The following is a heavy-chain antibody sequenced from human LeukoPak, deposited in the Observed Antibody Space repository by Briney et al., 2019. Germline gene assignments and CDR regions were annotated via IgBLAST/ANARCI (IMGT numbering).Heavy chain of an antibody. CDR1: GFTFSSYG. J-gene: IGHJ6*02. V-gene: IGHV3-30*18. D-gene: IGHD3-10*01. Sequence: GGSLRLSCAASGFTFSSYGMHWVRQAPGKGLEWVAVISYDGSNKYYADSVKGRFTISRDNSKNTLYLQMNSLRAEDTAVYYCAKEGFTWFGESQYYYGMDVWGQGTTVTVSS. CDR3: AKEGFTWFGESQYYYGMDV. CDR2: ISYDGSNK.